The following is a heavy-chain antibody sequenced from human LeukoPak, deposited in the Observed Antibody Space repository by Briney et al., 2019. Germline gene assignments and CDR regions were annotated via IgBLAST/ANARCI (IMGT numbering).Heavy chain of an antibody. Sequence: GGSLRLSCAASGFIFNTYAMHWVRQAPGKGLQYVASLGISGISTYYAESVQGRFTISRDNSKNTLYLQMSSVGAEDTAVYYCVKGQEVVYAPTFDYWGQGTLVTVSS. J-gene: IGHJ4*02. D-gene: IGHD2-8*02. CDR1: GFIFNTYA. CDR3: VKGQEVVYAPTFDY. V-gene: IGHV3-64D*06. CDR2: LGISGIST.